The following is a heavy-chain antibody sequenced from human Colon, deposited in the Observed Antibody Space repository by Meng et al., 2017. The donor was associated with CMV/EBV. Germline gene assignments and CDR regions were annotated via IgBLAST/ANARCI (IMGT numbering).Heavy chain of an antibody. D-gene: IGHD1-26*01. CDR3: ARGTRYSGSLTLDA. CDR2: IIPVFGTP. J-gene: IGHJ5*02. V-gene: IGHV1-69*05. CDR1: GGSFSDYA. Sequence: SVKVSCKTSGGSFSDYAISWVRQAPGQGLEWMGGIIPVFGTPNYAQSFQGSVTITTDESTNTAYLELNSLTSEDTALYYCARGTRYSGSLTLDAWGQGTQVTVSS.